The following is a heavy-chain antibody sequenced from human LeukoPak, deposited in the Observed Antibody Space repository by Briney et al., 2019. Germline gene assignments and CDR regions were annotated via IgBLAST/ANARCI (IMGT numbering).Heavy chain of an antibody. J-gene: IGHJ4*02. Sequence: PSETLSLTCAVYGGSFSGYYWSWIRQPPGKGLEWIGEINHSGSTNYNPSLKSRVTISVDTSKNQFSLKLSSVTAADTAVYYCARASGGLWFRFDYWGQGTLVTVSS. V-gene: IGHV4-34*01. CDR3: ARASGGLWFRFDY. D-gene: IGHD3-10*01. CDR2: INHSGST. CDR1: GGSFSGYY.